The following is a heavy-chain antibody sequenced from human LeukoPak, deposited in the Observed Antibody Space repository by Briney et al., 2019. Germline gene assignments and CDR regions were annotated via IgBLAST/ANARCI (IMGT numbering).Heavy chain of an antibody. D-gene: IGHD2-15*01. CDR1: GYSISSGFY. J-gene: IGHJ4*02. Sequence: SETLSLTCTVSGYSISSGFYWGWIRQPPGKGLEWIGSIYYSGTTYYNPSLKSRVTISLDTSKNQFSLKLSSVTAADTAVYYCASWDCSGGSCATGFFDYWGQGTLVTVSS. CDR2: IYYSGTT. CDR3: ASWDCSGGSCATGFFDY. V-gene: IGHV4-38-2*02.